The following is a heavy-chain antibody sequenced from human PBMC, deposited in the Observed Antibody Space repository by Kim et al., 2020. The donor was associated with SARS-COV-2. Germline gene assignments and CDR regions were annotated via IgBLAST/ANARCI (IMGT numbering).Heavy chain of an antibody. V-gene: IGHV4-39*01. CDR2: IYYSGST. D-gene: IGHD3-9*01. J-gene: IGHJ6*02. CDR3: ARLADWTNYYYYYGMDV. CDR1: GGSISSSSYY. Sequence: SETLSLTCTVSGGSISSSSYYWGWIRQPPGKGLEWIGSIYYSGSTYYNPSFKSRVTISVDTSKNQFSLKLSSVTAADTAVYYCARLADWTNYYYYYGMDVWGQGNTVTVSS.